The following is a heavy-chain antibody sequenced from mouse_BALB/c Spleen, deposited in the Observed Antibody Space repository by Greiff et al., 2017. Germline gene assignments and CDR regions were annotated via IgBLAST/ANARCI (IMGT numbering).Heavy chain of an antibody. V-gene: IGHV3-6*02. D-gene: IGHD2-1*01. J-gene: IGHJ4*01. CDR3: AREGYGNYVYAMDY. CDR2: ISYDGSN. CDR1: GYSITSGYY. Sequence: EVQLQESGPGLVKPSQSLSLTCSVTGYSITSGYYWNWIRQFPGNKLEWMGYISYDGSNNYNPSLKNRISITRDTSKNQFFLKLNSLTTEDTATYYCAREGYGNYVYAMDYWGQGTSVTVSS.